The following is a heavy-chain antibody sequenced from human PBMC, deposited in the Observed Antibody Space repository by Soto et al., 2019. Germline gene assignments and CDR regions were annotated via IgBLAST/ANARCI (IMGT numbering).Heavy chain of an antibody. D-gene: IGHD3-10*01. Sequence: QVQLVQSGAEVNKPGASVKVSCKVSGYTLTELSMHWVRQAPGKGLEWMGGFDPEDGETIYAQKFQGRVTMTEDTSTDTAYMELSRLRSEDTAVYYCATVGLLWFGDRRDDFDIWGQGTMVTVSS. CDR2: FDPEDGET. J-gene: IGHJ3*02. CDR1: GYTLTELS. CDR3: ATVGLLWFGDRRDDFDI. V-gene: IGHV1-24*01.